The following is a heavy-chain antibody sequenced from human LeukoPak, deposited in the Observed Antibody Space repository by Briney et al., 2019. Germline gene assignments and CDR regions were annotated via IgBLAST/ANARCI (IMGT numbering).Heavy chain of an antibody. V-gene: IGHV1-2*02. Sequence: ASVKVSCKASGYTFTVYYMHWVRQAPGQGLEWMGWINPNSGGTNYAQKFQGRVTMTRDTSISTAYMELSRLRSDDTAVYYCARDGKRLAVAAYWGQGTLVTVSS. CDR3: ARDGKRLAVAAY. CDR2: INPNSGGT. D-gene: IGHD6-19*01. J-gene: IGHJ4*02. CDR1: GYTFTVYY.